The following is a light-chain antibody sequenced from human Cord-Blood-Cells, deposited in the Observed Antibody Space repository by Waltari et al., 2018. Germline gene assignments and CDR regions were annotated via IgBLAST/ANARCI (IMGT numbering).Light chain of an antibody. CDR2: AAS. J-gene: IGKJ4*01. V-gene: IGKV1-39*01. CDR3: QQSYSTPLT. Sequence: DIQMTQSPSSLSASVGDRVTITCRASQSISSYLNWYQQKPGKAPKLLIYAASSLQSGVPSRFSGSGSGTDFTLTISSLQLEDFATYYCQQSYSTPLTFGRGTKVEIK. CDR1: QSISSY.